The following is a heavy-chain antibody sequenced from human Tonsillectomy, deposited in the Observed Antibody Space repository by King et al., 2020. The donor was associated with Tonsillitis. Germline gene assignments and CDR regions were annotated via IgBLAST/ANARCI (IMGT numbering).Heavy chain of an antibody. CDR2: VSGDGDNT. J-gene: IGHJ2*01. V-gene: IGHV3-43*02. Sequence: VQLVQSGGGVVQPGGSLRLSCTASGFTFDDYDMHWVRQAPGKGLEWVSLVSGDGDNTYYADSVKGRFTISRDNSKTSLYLQMNSLRTEDTALYYCAKVGYRSTWYDYYYFDLWGRGTLVTVSS. CDR1: GFTFDDYD. CDR3: AKVGYRSTWYDYYYFDL. D-gene: IGHD6-13*01.